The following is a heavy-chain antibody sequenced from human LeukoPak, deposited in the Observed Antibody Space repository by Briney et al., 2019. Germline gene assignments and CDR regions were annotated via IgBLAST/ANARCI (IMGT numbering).Heavy chain of an antibody. V-gene: IGHV3-21*01. CDR2: ISSSSSYI. J-gene: IGHJ6*03. Sequence: GGSLRLSCAASGFTFSSYSMNWVRQAPGKGLEWVSSISSSSSYIYYADSVKGRFTISRDNAKSSLYLPMNSLRAEDTAAYYCARVRTITIFGVVNSHYMDVRGKGTTVTVSS. D-gene: IGHD3-3*01. CDR1: GFTFSSYS. CDR3: ARVRTITIFGVVNSHYMDV.